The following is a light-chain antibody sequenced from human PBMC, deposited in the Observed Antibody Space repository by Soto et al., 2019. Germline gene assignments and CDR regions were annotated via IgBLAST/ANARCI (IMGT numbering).Light chain of an antibody. Sequence: EIVLTQSPGTLSLSPGESATLSCRASQSVSSSYVAWYQQKPGQAPRLLTYDASRGASGTPDRFSGSGSGTDFILTINRLEPEDFAVYYCQQYGSSHTFGQGTRLEIK. J-gene: IGKJ5*01. CDR3: QQYGSSHT. V-gene: IGKV3-20*01. CDR1: QSVSSSY. CDR2: DAS.